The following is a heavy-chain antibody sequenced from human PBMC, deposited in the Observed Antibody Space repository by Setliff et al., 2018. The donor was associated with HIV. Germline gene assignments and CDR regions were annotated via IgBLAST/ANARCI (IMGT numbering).Heavy chain of an antibody. CDR2: IYHSEYT. V-gene: IGHV4-4*02. Sequence: SETLSLTCAVSGGSISSDNWWTWVRQPPGKGLEWIGEIYHSEYTNYNASLKSRVSMSVDKSKNQFSLKLTSVTAADTAVYYCARGHCSVTNCYGVDYYGMDVWGHVTTVTVSS. D-gene: IGHD2-2*01. CDR1: GGSISSDNW. J-gene: IGHJ6*02. CDR3: ARGHCSVTNCYGVDYYGMDV.